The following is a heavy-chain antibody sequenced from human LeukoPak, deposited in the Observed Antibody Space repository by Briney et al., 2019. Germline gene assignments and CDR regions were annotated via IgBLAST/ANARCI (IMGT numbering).Heavy chain of an antibody. D-gene: IGHD6-25*01. CDR2: MYHTGSA. CDR1: GVSISSHY. V-gene: IGHV4-59*11. J-gene: IGHJ3*01. Sequence: PSETLSLTCSVSGVSISSHYWSWIWQPPGKGLEWIGYMYHTGSANFNPSLQSRVTMSVDMSKNQFSLRLTSVTTAGTAVYYCARDFQRLGCDAFDFWGQGTMVTVSS. CDR3: ARDFQRLGCDAFDF.